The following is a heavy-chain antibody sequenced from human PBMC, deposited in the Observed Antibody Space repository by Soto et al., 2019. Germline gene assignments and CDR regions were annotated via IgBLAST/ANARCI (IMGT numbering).Heavy chain of an antibody. V-gene: IGHV4-4*02. D-gene: IGHD3-10*01. CDR3: AREGSGSSFFDY. J-gene: IGHJ4*02. CDR1: GGSISSSNW. CDR2: THHSGTT. Sequence: QVQLQESGPGLVKPSGTLSLTCAVSGGSISSSNWWSWVRQPPGMRLEWIGETHHSGTTNYNPSLTSRXNIXVXKSKNQFSLKLSSVTAADTALYYCAREGSGSSFFDYWGQGTLVTVSS.